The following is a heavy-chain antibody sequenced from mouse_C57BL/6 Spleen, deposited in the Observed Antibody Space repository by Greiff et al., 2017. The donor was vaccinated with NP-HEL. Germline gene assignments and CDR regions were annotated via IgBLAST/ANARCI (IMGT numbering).Heavy chain of an antibody. D-gene: IGHD2-1*01. CDR2: ISYDGSN. Sequence: EVQLQQSGPGLVKPSQSLSLTCSVTGYSITSGYFWYWIRQSPGNILEWRGYISYDGSNNYNPTFKNRTSITRDTSNNQFFLKLTSVTADDKATYYCARESVTESTWFAYWGQGTLVTVSA. J-gene: IGHJ3*01. V-gene: IGHV3-6*01. CDR3: ARESVTESTWFAY. CDR1: GYSITSGYF.